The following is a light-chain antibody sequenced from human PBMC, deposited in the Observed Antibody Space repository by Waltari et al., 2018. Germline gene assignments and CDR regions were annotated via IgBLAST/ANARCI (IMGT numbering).Light chain of an antibody. J-gene: IGKJ2*01. CDR1: QSISNW. CDR2: KAS. Sequence: DIQMTQSPSSLSASVGDRVTITCRASQSISNWLAWYQQKPGKAPILLIYKASILKSGVPSRFSGSGSETQFTLTISILQPDDFATYYCQQYNTYSSFGQGTKLQIK. CDR3: QQYNTYSS. V-gene: IGKV1-5*03.